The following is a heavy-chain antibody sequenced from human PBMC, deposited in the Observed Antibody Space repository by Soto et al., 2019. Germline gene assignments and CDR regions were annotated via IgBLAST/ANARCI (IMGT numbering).Heavy chain of an antibody. CDR1: GFTFSNYG. V-gene: IGHV3-30*02. Sequence: GGSLRLSCAASGFTFSNYGVHWVRQAPGKGLEWVAFIRYDGSNKYYADSVKGRFTISRDNFKNTVFLQMNSLRAEDTAVYYCARDTYYHSSGYRLGGFYPWGQGSLVPVSS. J-gene: IGHJ5*02. CDR2: IRYDGSNK. CDR3: ARDTYYHSSGYRLGGFYP. D-gene: IGHD3-22*01.